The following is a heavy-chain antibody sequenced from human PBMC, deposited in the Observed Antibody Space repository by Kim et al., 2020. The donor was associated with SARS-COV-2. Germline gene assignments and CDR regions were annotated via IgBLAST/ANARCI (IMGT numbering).Heavy chain of an antibody. D-gene: IGHD5-12*01. CDR1: GFTFSSYA. J-gene: IGHJ4*02. Sequence: GGSLRLSCAASGFTFSSYAMHWVRQAPGKGLEWVAVISYDGSNKYYADSVKGRFTISRDNSKNTLYLQMNSLRAEDTAVYYCARLGVMDIVVSPWGFDFDYWGQGTLVTVSS. CDR3: ARLGVMDIVVSPWGFDFDY. V-gene: IGHV3-30-3*01. CDR2: ISYDGSNK.